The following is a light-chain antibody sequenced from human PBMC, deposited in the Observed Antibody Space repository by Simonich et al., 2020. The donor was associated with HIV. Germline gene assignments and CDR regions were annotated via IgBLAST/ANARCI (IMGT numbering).Light chain of an antibody. Sequence: EIVMTQSPATLSVSPGERATLSCRASQSVSNNLARYQQKPGQAPRLLIYGASTRATGIPARFSGSGSGTEFTLTINSLQSEDFAVYYCQQCNNWPWTFGRGTKVEIK. J-gene: IGKJ1*01. V-gene: IGKV3-15*01. CDR1: QSVSNN. CDR3: QQCNNWPWT. CDR2: GAS.